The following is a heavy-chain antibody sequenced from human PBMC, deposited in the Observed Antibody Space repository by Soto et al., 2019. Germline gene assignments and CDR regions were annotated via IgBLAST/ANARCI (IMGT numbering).Heavy chain of an antibody. V-gene: IGHV3-30*18. CDR1: GFTLNNYG. CDR3: AKDWTTAMIGRHDYGMDV. CDR2: ISYDGRNK. Sequence: WGSLRLSCAASGFTLNNYGMHWVRQAPGKELGWVEVISYDGRNKYYADNVKGRFTISRDNSKNTLYLQMNSLRVEETAVYYCAKDWTTAMIGRHDYGMDVWGQGTTVIVSS. J-gene: IGHJ6*02. D-gene: IGHD5-18*01.